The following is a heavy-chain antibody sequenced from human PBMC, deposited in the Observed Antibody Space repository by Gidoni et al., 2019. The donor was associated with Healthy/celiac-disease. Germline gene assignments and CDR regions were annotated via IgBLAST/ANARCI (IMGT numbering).Heavy chain of an antibody. D-gene: IGHD6-13*01. J-gene: IGHJ6*02. V-gene: IGHV4-34*01. CDR2: INHSGST. CDR1: GGSFSGYY. CDR3: ARGRGDSSSWSLPGYYYYGMDV. Sequence: QVQLQQWGAGLLKPSETLSLTCAVYGGSFSGYYCSWFRQPPGKGLAWIGEINHSGSTNYNPSLKSRVTISVDTSKNQFSLKLSSVTAADTAVYYCARGRGDSSSWSLPGYYYYGMDVWGQGTTVTVSS.